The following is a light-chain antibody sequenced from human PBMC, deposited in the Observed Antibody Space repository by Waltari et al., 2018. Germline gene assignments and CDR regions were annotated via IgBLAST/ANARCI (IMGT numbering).Light chain of an antibody. V-gene: IGLV3-21*02. J-gene: IGLJ3*02. CDR3: QVWDNGNDQLV. CDR2: DDS. Sequence: SYVLTQSPSVSAAPGQTARLTCDGDNIERKSVHCYQQKQGQAPVVVGYDDSGRPSGIPERFSGSNAENTATLTISRVEDGDEADYYCQVWDNGNDQLVFGGGTRLTVL. CDR1: NIERKS.